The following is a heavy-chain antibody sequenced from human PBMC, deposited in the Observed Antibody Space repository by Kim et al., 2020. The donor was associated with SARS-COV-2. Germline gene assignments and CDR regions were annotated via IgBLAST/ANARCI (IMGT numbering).Heavy chain of an antibody. D-gene: IGHD1-26*01. CDR3: ARASYSGGYDGAFDY. J-gene: IGHJ4*02. V-gene: IGHV3-30*01. Sequence: DTRKGRFSISRDNSKNTQYLQMNSLRGEETSVYYCARASYSGGYDGAFDYWGQGTLVTVSS.